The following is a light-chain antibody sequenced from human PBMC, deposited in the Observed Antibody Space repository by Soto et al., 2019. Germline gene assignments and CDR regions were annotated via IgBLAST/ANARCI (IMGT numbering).Light chain of an antibody. V-gene: IGLV2-14*01. J-gene: IGLJ1*01. Sequence: QSVLPQPASVSGSPGQSITISCTGTSSDVGGYNYVSWYQQHPGKAPKLMIYDVSNRPSGVSNRFSGSKSGNTASLTISGLQAEDEADYYCSSYTSSSTPLVFGTGTKVTVL. CDR3: SSYTSSSTPLV. CDR2: DVS. CDR1: SSDVGGYNY.